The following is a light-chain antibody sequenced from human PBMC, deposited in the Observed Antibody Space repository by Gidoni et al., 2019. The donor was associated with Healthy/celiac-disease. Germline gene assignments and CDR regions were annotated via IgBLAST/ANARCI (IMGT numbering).Light chain of an antibody. CDR3: QQYYSIPYT. J-gene: IGKJ2*01. CDR2: WAS. CDR1: QSVLYSFNNKNY. Sequence: DIVMTQSPDSLAVSLGERATINCKSSQSVLYSFNNKNYLGWYQQKAGRPPKLLIYWASTRESGVPDRFSGSGSGTDFTLTISSLQAEDVAVYYCQQYYSIPYTFGQGTKLEIK. V-gene: IGKV4-1*01.